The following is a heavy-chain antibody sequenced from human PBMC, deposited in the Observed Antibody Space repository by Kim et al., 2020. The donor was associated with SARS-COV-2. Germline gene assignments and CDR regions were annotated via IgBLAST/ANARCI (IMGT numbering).Heavy chain of an antibody. CDR1: GGSFSKYY. CDR3: AHRLSFMARGSWFDP. Sequence: SETLSLTCAVYGGSFSKYYWSWIRQPPGKGLEWIGEINHSGSTNYNSSLENRVTISVDTSKNQFSLKLRSVTAADTAVYYCAHRLSFMARGSWFDPWGQGTLVTFAS. D-gene: IGHD3-10*01. CDR2: INHSGST. V-gene: IGHV4-34*01. J-gene: IGHJ5*02.